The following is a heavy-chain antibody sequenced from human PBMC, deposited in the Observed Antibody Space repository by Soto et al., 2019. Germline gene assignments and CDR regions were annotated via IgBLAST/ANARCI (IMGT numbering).Heavy chain of an antibody. J-gene: IGHJ5*02. CDR2: INNSGKT. CDR3: VRELWGQSDP. D-gene: IGHD2-21*01. CDR1: GCSISSSSYF. Sequence: QLQLQESGPGLVKPSETLSLTCTVSGCSISSSSYFWAWIRQPPGQGLEWIGSINNSGKTYYKPSLKSRVTISVDTPKNQFSLRLTPVTAADTAVYYCVRELWGQSDPWGQGTLVTVSS. V-gene: IGHV4-39*01.